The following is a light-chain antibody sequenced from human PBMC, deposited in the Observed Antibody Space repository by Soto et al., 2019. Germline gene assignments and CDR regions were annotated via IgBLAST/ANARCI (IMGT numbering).Light chain of an antibody. CDR3: QQSYNVSYT. Sequence: DIQMTQSPSSLSASVGDRVTITCRASQFLNNYLNWYQQKPGKAPKLLISTASNLQTGVPSRFSGSGSGTDFSLTISGLQPTDFATYFCQQSYNVSYTFGQGTKVDIK. CDR2: TAS. V-gene: IGKV1-39*01. J-gene: IGKJ2*01. CDR1: QFLNNY.